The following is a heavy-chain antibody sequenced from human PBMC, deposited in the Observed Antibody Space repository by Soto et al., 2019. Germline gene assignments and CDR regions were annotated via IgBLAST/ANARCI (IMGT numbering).Heavy chain of an antibody. Sequence: PSQTLSLTCAISGDSVSSNSAAWNWIRPSPSGGLEWLGRTYYRSRWYNDYVVSVRSRITINPDTSKNQFSLHLNSVTPEDPVVFYCAGTTSLQWYYMDVWGKGTTVTVSS. CDR3: AGTTSLQWYYMDV. CDR1: GDSVSSNSAA. J-gene: IGHJ6*03. D-gene: IGHD1-7*01. CDR2: TYYRSRWYN. V-gene: IGHV6-1*01.